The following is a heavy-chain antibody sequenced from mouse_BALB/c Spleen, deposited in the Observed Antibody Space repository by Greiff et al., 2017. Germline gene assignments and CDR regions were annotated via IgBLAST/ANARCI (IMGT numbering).Heavy chain of an antibody. CDR2: IRNKANGYTT. V-gene: IGHV7-3*02. J-gene: IGHJ2*01. Sequence: EVQLQQSGGGLVQPGGSLRLSCATSGFTFTDYYMSWVRQPPGKALEWLGFIRNKANGYTTEYSASVKGRFTISRDNSQSILYLQMNTLRAEDSATYYCARDYFDYWGQGTTLTVSS. CDR3: ARDYFDY. CDR1: GFTFTDYY.